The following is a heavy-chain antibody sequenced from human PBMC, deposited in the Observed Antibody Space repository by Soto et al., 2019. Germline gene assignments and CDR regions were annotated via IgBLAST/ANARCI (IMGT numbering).Heavy chain of an antibody. Sequence: EVQLVESGGGLVEPGGSLRLSCAASGFAFDSYWMHWVRQVPGEGPVWVSRIDYDGTTTTYADFVKGRFTISRDNAKNSLFLQMNSWRVEDTAGYYCTRGPRPSSAGTGAYWGQGTLVTVSS. J-gene: IGHJ4*02. CDR3: TRGPRPSSAGTGAY. D-gene: IGHD6-13*01. CDR1: GFAFDSYW. V-gene: IGHV3-74*01. CDR2: IDYDGTTT.